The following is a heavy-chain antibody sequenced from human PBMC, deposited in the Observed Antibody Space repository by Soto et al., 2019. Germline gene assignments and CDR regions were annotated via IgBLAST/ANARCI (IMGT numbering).Heavy chain of an antibody. J-gene: IGHJ6*02. CDR2: ISGSGGST. D-gene: IGHD3-10*01. Sequence: GGSLRLSCAASGFTFSSYAMSWVRQAPGKGLEWVSAISGSGGSTYYADSVKGRFTISRDNSKNTLYLQMNSLRAEDTAVYYCAKCVYGSGSSRYYYYGMDVWGQGTRVTVSS. CDR3: AKCVYGSGSSRYYYYGMDV. CDR1: GFTFSSYA. V-gene: IGHV3-23*01.